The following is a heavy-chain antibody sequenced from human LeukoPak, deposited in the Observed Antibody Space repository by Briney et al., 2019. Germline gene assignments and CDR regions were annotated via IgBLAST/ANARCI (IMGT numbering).Heavy chain of an antibody. CDR1: GFLFSSFE. Sequence: GGSLXXSCAASGFLFSSFEVNWVRQAPGKGLEWVSYISSSGITIYYADSVKGRFTISRDNAKNSLYLQMNSLRAEDTAVYYCAXEMGGYPFDYWGQGTLVTVSS. CDR3: AXEMGGYPFDY. CDR2: ISSSGITI. J-gene: IGHJ4*02. D-gene: IGHD5-12*01. V-gene: IGHV3-48*03.